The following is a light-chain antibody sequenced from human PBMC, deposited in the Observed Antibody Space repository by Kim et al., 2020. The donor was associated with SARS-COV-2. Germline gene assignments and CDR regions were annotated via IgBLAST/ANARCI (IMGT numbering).Light chain of an antibody. CDR1: SSDVGGYNY. V-gene: IGLV2-8*01. CDR3: SSYAGSSLYV. CDR2: EVS. Sequence: QSALTQPPSASGSPGQSVTTSCTGTSSDVGGYNYVSWYQQHPGKAPKLMIYEVSKRPSGVPDRFSGSKSGNTASLTVSGLQAEDEADYYCSSYAGSSLYVFGTGTKVTVL. J-gene: IGLJ1*01.